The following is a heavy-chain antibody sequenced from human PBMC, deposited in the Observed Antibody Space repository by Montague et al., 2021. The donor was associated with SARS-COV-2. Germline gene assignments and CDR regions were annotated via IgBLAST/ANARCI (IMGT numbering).Heavy chain of an antibody. J-gene: IGHJ3*02. CDR1: GGSIRTSSYY. CDR3: AMRGGALDAFDI. V-gene: IGHV4-39*01. CDR2: IYYSGST. Sequence: ETLSLTCTVSGGSIRTSSYYWGWLRQPPGKGLDWIGSIYYSGSTYYNPSLKSRVTISVDTSKNQFSLKLSSVTAADTAVYYCAMRGGALDAFDIWGKGTMVIVSS. D-gene: IGHD4-17*01.